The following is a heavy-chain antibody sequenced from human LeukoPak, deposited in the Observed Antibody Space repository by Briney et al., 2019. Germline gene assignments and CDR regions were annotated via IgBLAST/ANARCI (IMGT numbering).Heavy chain of an antibody. CDR3: ARANYYDSSGYYS. V-gene: IGHV4-4*02. CDR1: GGSISSSNW. CDR2: IYHSGST. J-gene: IGHJ4*02. Sequence: SETLSLTCAVSGGSISSSNWWSWVRQPPGKGLEWIGSIYHSGSTYYNPSLKSRVTISVDTSKNQFSLKLSSVTAADTAVYYCARANYYDSSGYYSWGQGTLVTVSS. D-gene: IGHD3-22*01.